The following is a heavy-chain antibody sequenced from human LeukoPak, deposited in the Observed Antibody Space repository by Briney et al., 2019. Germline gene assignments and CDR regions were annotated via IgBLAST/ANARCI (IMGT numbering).Heavy chain of an antibody. Sequence: GSSVKVSCKASGGTFSSYAISWVRQAPGQGLEWMGGIIPIFGTANYAQKLQGRVTITADKSTSTAYMELSSLRCEDTAVYYCARASVDTLNTIDYWGQGTLVTVSS. V-gene: IGHV1-69*06. D-gene: IGHD5-18*01. CDR3: ARASVDTLNTIDY. CDR1: GGTFSSYA. J-gene: IGHJ4*02. CDR2: IIPIFGTA.